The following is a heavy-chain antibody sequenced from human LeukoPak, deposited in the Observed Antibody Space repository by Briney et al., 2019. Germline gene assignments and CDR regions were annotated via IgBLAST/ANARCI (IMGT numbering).Heavy chain of an antibody. V-gene: IGHV3-74*03. CDR3: ARGPHHDF. CDR1: GLSFSSYW. CDR2: ILRDGSSTT. J-gene: IGHJ4*02. Sequence: GGSLTLSCEPSGLSFSSYWMQWVRQAAGNWMVWESRILRDGSSTTTYAHSVKRRFTISKDNAKNALYLQMNSLRAEDTAVYYCARGPHHDFWRQGTRLTVSS.